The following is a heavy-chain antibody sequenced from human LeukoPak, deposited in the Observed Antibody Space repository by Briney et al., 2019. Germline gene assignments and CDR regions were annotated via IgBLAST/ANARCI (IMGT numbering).Heavy chain of an antibody. CDR3: ARGFRSVTTWGYFDY. V-gene: IGHV3-66*01. Sequence: GGSLRLSCAASGFTVSTNYMSWVRKAPGKGLEWVSLIYSGGGTYYADSVKGRFTISRDNSRNTLSLQMNSLRVDDTAVYYCARGFRSVTTWGYFDYWGQGALVTVSS. CDR1: GFTVSTNY. D-gene: IGHD4-17*01. J-gene: IGHJ4*02. CDR2: IYSGGGT.